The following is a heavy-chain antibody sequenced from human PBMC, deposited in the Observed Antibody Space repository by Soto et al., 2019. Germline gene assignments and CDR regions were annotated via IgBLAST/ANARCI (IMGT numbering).Heavy chain of an antibody. CDR3: TRQQLFFDY. V-gene: IGHV3-49*04. CDR1: VFTFDDYA. D-gene: IGHD6-13*01. CDR2: IRSKPYGGTT. J-gene: IGHJ4*02. Sequence: GGSLRLSCTTSVFTFDDYAMSWVRQAPGKGLEWVGFIRSKPYGGTTEYAASVKGRFSISRDNSKSIAYLQMNSLKTEDTAVYYCTRQQLFFDYWGQGTQVTVSS.